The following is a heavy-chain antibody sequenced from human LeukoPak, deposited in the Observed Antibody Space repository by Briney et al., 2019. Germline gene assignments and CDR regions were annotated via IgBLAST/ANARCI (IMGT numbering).Heavy chain of an antibody. D-gene: IGHD3-3*01. CDR1: GYTFTSYY. V-gene: IGHV1-46*01. Sequence: GASVKVSFKASGYTFTSYYMHWVRPAPGQGLEWMGIINPSCGSTSYAQKVQGSVTLTRDTSTSTVYMELSSLRSEDTAVYYCARDLGLNYDFWSGPKDYWGQGTLVTVSS. CDR2: INPSCGST. J-gene: IGHJ4*02. CDR3: ARDLGLNYDFWSGPKDY.